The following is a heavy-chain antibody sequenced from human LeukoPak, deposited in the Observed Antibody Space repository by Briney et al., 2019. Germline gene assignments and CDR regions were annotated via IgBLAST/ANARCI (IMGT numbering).Heavy chain of an antibody. CDR2: INRSGNT. CDR1: GGSFSDYY. V-gene: IGHV4-34*01. J-gene: IGHJ4*02. D-gene: IGHD3-16*01. Sequence: SETLSLTCAVSGGSFSDYYWNWIRQSPGKGLEWIGEINRSGNTEFNPSLESRVTISVDTSKSQFSLKMSSMTAADTAAYWCASRASKRPLGYWGQGTLVTVSS. CDR3: ASRASKRPLGY.